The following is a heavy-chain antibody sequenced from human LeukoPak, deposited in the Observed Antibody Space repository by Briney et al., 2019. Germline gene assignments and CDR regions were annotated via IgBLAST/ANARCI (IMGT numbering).Heavy chain of an antibody. CDR3: ARDFYDILTGYYGSRRNFDY. CDR2: INAGNGNT. CDR1: GYTFTSYA. Sequence: ASVKVSCKASGYTFTSYAMHWVRQAPGQRLEWMGWINAGNGNTKYSQKFQGRVTITRDTSASTAYMELSSLRSEDTAVYYCARDFYDILTGYYGSRRNFDYWGQGTLVTVSS. D-gene: IGHD3-9*01. J-gene: IGHJ4*02. V-gene: IGHV1-3*01.